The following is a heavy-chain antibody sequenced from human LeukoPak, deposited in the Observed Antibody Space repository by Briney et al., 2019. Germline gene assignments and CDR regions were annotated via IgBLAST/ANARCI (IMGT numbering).Heavy chain of an antibody. V-gene: IGHV3-64D*09. Sequence: VGSLRLSCSASGFTFSSFAMHWVRQAPGKGLEYVSAINSNGDSTYYADSVKGRFTISRDNSKNTLYLQMSSLRAEDTAVYYCVKRYTSSYYFDYWGQGTLVTVSS. D-gene: IGHD6-6*01. CDR2: INSNGDST. CDR3: VKRYTSSYYFDY. J-gene: IGHJ4*02. CDR1: GFTFSSFA.